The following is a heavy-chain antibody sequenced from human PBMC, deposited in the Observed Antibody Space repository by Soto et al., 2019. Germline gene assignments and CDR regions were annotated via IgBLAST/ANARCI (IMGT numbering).Heavy chain of an antibody. CDR2: ISYDGSNK. V-gene: IGHV3-30-3*01. CDR1: GFTFSSYA. CDR3: ARDEYRGGGTAGRNYYYYGMDV. J-gene: IGHJ6*02. D-gene: IGHD6-6*01. Sequence: QVQLVESGGGVVQPGRSLRLSCAASGFTFSSYAMHWVRQAPGKGLEWVAVISYDGSNKYYADSVKGRFTISRDNSKKTLYQMMSSRREEETALYYWARDEYRGGGTAGRNYYYYGMDVWGQGTTVTVSS.